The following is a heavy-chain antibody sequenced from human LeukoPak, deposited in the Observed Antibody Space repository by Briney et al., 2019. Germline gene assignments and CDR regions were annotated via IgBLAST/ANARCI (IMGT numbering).Heavy chain of an antibody. Sequence: GESLKISCKHSGYSFTSQWIGWVRQLPGKGLEWMGIIYPANSDTVYTPSFQGQVTISADKSTDTVFLQWGSLKASDTAMYYCSTGAFSDTSPVAWGQGTLVTVS. D-gene: IGHD3-3*02. CDR3: STGAFSDTSPVA. V-gene: IGHV5-51*01. J-gene: IGHJ5*02. CDR1: GYSFTSQW. CDR2: IYPANSDT.